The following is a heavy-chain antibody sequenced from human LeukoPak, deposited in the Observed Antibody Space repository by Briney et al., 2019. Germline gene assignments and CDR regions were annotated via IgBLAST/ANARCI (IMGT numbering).Heavy chain of an antibody. V-gene: IGHV3-21*01. D-gene: IGHD3-22*01. Sequence: ETLSLTCTVSGGSISSYYWSWIRQAPGKGLEWVSSISSSSIYIYYADSVKGRFTISRDNAKNSLYLQMNSLRAEDTAVYYCARDRSYYDSSDDFDYWGQGTLVTVSS. CDR3: ARDRSYYDSSDDFDY. CDR1: GGSISSYY. CDR2: ISSSSIYI. J-gene: IGHJ4*02.